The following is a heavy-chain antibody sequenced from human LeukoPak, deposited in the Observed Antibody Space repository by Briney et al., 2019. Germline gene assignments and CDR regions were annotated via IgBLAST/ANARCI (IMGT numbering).Heavy chain of an antibody. CDR1: GGSISSSGYC. D-gene: IGHD3-10*01. Sequence: PSETLSLTCTVSGGSISSSGYCWSWIRQPPGKGLEWIGYIYYSGSTNYNPSLKSRVTISVDTSKNQFSLKLSSVTAADTAVYYCARGAGHYYGSGSSDSRNSEGYYYYYYMDVWGKGTTVTISS. CDR2: IYYSGST. CDR3: ARGAGHYYGSGSSDSRNSEGYYYYYYMDV. J-gene: IGHJ6*03. V-gene: IGHV4-61*05.